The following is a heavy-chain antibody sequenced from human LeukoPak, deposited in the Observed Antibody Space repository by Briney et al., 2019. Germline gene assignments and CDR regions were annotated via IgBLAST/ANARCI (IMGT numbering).Heavy chain of an antibody. CDR2: IYYSGST. V-gene: IGHV4-59*01. Sequence: PSETLSLTCTVSGGSISSYYWSWIRQPPGKGLEWIGYIYYSGSTNYNPSLKSRVTISVDTSKNQFSLKLSSVTAADTAVYYCAKDPRGTTTAPHGWFDPWGQGTLVTVSS. CDR1: GGSISSYY. J-gene: IGHJ5*02. D-gene: IGHD4-17*01. CDR3: AKDPRGTTTAPHGWFDP.